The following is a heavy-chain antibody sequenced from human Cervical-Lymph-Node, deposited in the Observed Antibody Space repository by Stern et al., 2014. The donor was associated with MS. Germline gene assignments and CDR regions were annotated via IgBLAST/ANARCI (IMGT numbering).Heavy chain of an antibody. CDR3: ARGYDSSGFYTYFQH. D-gene: IGHD3-22*01. V-gene: IGHV3-33*01. J-gene: IGHJ1*01. CDR1: GFTFSSYG. Sequence: VQLVESGGGVVQPGRSLRLSCAASGFTFSSYGMHWVRQAPGKGLEWVAVIWYDGSNKYYAGSVKGRFTISRDNSKTPLYLQMNSLRAEATAVYYCARGYDSSGFYTYFQHWGQGTLITVSS. CDR2: IWYDGSNK.